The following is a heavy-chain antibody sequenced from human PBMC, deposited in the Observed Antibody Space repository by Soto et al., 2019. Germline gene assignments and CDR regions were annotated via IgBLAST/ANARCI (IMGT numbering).Heavy chain of an antibody. CDR3: ARLPWADFGAIFEP. CDR2: IHYSGST. J-gene: IGHJ5*02. CDR1: WGNISGVGYS. Sequence: PLQPLSLTCTVSWGNISGVGYSWSCIRNTPGKGLEWIGYIHYSGSTNYKPTLKSRVTISVDTSKNQFSLKLSSVTAADTAVYYCARLPWADFGAIFEPWGQGTLVTGSS. D-gene: IGHD4-17*01. V-gene: IGHV4-61*08.